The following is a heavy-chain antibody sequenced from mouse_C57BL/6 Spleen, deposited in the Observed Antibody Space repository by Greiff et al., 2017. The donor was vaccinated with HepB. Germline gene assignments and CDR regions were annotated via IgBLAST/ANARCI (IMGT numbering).Heavy chain of an antibody. CDR1: GYTFTSYG. J-gene: IGHJ1*03. D-gene: IGHD1-1*01. CDR2: IYPRSGNT. CDR3: AREKLFTTVVEGYFDV. V-gene: IGHV1-81*01. Sequence: QVQLKESGAELARPGASVKLSCKASGYTFTSYGISWVKQRTGQGLEWIGEIYPRSGNTYYNEKFKGKSTLTADKSSSTAYMELRSLTSEDSAVYCCAREKLFTTVVEGYFDVWGTGTTVTVSS.